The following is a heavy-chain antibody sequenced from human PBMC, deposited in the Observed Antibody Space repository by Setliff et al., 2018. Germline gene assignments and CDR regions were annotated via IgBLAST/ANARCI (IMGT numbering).Heavy chain of an antibody. J-gene: IGHJ6*03. CDR1: GYSINSGYY. CDR3: ARDGYGDDWNTFVDVYYYYMDV. Sequence: SETLSLTCAVSGYSINSGYYWGWIRQSPGKGLEWIGSIYRDGNTYYNPSLRSRGTISVDTSKNQFSLNLSSVTAADTAVYYCARDGYGDDWNTFVDVYYYYMDVWGKGTTVTVSS. D-gene: IGHD5-18*01. V-gene: IGHV4-38-2*02. CDR2: IYRDGNT.